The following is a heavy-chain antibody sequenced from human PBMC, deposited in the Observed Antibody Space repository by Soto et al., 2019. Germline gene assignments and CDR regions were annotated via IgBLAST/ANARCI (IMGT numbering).Heavy chain of an antibody. CDR3: ARRTWGMDV. Sequence: QVQLQESGPGLVKPSGTLSLTCAVSSGSIDTTNWWSWVRQPPGKGLEWIGEIFHRGNTYYNPSLARRVTISVDTSKNQFSLNLRSVTAADTAVYYCARRTWGMDVWGQGTTVTVSS. D-gene: IGHD2-8*01. V-gene: IGHV4-4*02. CDR1: SGSIDTTNW. CDR2: IFHRGNT. J-gene: IGHJ6*02.